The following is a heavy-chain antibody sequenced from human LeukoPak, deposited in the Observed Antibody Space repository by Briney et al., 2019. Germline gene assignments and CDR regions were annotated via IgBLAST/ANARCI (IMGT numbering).Heavy chain of an antibody. CDR3: ARDPAYDSSGFYYGMDV. CDR1: GGSISSSNW. Sequence: PSETLSLTCAVSGGSISSSNWWSWVRQPPGKGLEWIGEIYHSGSTNYNPSLKSRVTISVDKSKNQFSLKLSSVTAADTAVYYCARDPAYDSSGFYYGMDVWGQGTTVTVSS. J-gene: IGHJ6*02. D-gene: IGHD3-22*01. CDR2: IYHSGST. V-gene: IGHV4-4*02.